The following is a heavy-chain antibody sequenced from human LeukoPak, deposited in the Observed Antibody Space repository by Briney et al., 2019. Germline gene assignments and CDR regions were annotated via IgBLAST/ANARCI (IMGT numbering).Heavy chain of an antibody. CDR3: ARGRLEAFDI. J-gene: IGHJ3*02. V-gene: IGHV4-59*12. Sequence: SETLSLTCTVSGGSISSYYWSWIRQPPGKGLEWIGYIYYSGSTNYNPSLKSRVTMSVDTSKNQFSLKLSSVTAADTAVYYCARGRLEAFDIWGQGTMVTVSS. CDR1: GGSISSYY. CDR2: IYYSGST.